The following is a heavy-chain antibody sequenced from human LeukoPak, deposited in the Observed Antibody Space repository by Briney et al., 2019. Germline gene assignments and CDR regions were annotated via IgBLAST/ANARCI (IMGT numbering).Heavy chain of an antibody. Sequence: SETLSLTCTVSGGSISSSYWSWIRQPPGKGLEWIGYFYYSGSTNYNPSLKSRVTISVDTSRNQFSLKLSSVTAADTAVYYCARHANAYNSSWFDYWGQGTLVTVSS. V-gene: IGHV4-59*08. CDR3: ARHANAYNSSWFDY. CDR2: FYYSGST. J-gene: IGHJ4*02. D-gene: IGHD6-13*01. CDR1: GGSISSSY.